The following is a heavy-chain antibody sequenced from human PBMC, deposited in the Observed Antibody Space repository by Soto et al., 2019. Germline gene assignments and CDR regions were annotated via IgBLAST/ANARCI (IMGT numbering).Heavy chain of an antibody. Sequence: QVHLQQWGAGLLKPSETLSLTCAVYGGSFGGYYCSWIRQPPGKGLEWIGEINHSGSTNYNPSLKSRVNTSVQTSKNQFSLKLSSVTAADTAVYYCARVPTGPMTIFGVLMKYYFDYWGQGTLVTVPS. CDR2: INHSGST. J-gene: IGHJ4*02. D-gene: IGHD3-3*01. CDR1: GGSFGGYY. V-gene: IGHV4-34*01. CDR3: ARVPTGPMTIFGVLMKYYFDY.